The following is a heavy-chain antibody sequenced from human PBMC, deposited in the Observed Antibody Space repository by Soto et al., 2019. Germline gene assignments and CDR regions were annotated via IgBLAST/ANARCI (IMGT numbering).Heavy chain of an antibody. V-gene: IGHV1-69*13. Sequence: SVKVSCKASGGTFSSYAISWVRQAPGQGLEWMGGIIPIFGTANYAQKFQGRVTITADESTSTAYMELSSLRSEDTAVYYCARELRQLVGDYYYYGMDVWGQGTTVTVSS. D-gene: IGHD6-6*01. CDR2: IIPIFGTA. CDR3: ARELRQLVGDYYYYGMDV. J-gene: IGHJ6*02. CDR1: GGTFSSYA.